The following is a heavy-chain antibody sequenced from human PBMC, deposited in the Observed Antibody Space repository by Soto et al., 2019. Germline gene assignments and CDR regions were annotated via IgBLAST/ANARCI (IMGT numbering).Heavy chain of an antibody. CDR3: ARVGDILTGYHPYYYYGMDV. CDR1: GGSISSYY. V-gene: IGHV4-59*12. D-gene: IGHD3-9*01. Sequence: SETLSLTCTVSGGSISSYYWSWIRQPPGKGLEWIGYIYYSGSTNYNPSLKSRVTISVDTSKNQFSLKLSSVTAADTAVYYCARVGDILTGYHPYYYYGMDVWGQGTTVTVSS. J-gene: IGHJ6*02. CDR2: IYYSGST.